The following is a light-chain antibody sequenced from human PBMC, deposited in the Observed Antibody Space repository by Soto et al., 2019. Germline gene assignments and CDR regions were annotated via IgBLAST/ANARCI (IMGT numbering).Light chain of an antibody. J-gene: IGKJ1*01. CDR3: MQALQTAWT. CDR2: LGS. Sequence: DIVRTHSPLSLPVTPGEPASISCRSSQSLLHSNGYNYLDWYLQKPGQSPQLLIYLGSNRDSGVPDRFSGSGSGTYLTLKISRVEAEDVGVYYCMQALQTAWTFGQGTRVDIK. V-gene: IGKV2-28*01. CDR1: QSLLHSNGYNY.